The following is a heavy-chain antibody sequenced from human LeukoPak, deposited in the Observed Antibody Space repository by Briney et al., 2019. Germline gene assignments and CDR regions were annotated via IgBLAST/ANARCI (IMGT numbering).Heavy chain of an antibody. CDR1: GFTFAKYA. CDR3: AKAPLYDSSGYKLGIFDY. J-gene: IGHJ4*02. CDR2: ISGSGGNT. V-gene: IGHV3-23*01. Sequence: GGSLRLSCAASGFTFAKYAITWIRQAPGKGLDWVSAISGSGGNTYYADSVKGRFTISRDNSKNTLYLQMNSLRAEDTAVYYCAKAPLYDSSGYKLGIFDYWGQGTLVTVSS. D-gene: IGHD3-22*01.